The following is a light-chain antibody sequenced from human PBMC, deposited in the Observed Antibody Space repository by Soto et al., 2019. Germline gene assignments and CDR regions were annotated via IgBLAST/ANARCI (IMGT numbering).Light chain of an antibody. V-gene: IGLV2-23*01. J-gene: IGLJ1*01. Sequence: SGLAQHAAVSGSPGQSITIAGTGTSSDGGSYNLVCWYQHRPGKAPKIMIYEGSKRPSGVSNRFSGSKSGNTASLTISGLQAEDEADYYCCSYAGSTTYVFGTGTKVTV. CDR3: CSYAGSTTYV. CDR2: EGS. CDR1: SSDGGSYNL.